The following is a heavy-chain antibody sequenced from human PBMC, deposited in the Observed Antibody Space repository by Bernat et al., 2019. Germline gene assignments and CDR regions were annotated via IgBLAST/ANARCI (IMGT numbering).Heavy chain of an antibody. Sequence: EVQLLESGGGLVQPGGSLRLSCAASGFTFSSYAMSWVRQSPGKGLEWVSALSGSGCSTYYADSVKGRFTISRDNSKNTLYLQMNSLRAEDTAVYYCAKMDFRPSMVRRQKYYFDYWGQGTLVTVSS. J-gene: IGHJ4*02. D-gene: IGHD3-10*01. CDR3: AKMDFRPSMVRRQKYYFDY. V-gene: IGHV3-23*01. CDR1: GFTFSSYA. CDR2: LSGSGCST.